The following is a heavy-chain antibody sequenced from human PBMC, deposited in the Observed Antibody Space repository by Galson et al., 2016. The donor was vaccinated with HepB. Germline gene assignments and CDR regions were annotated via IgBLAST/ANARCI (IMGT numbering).Heavy chain of an antibody. V-gene: IGHV1-69*06. CDR1: GGTFSSYA. D-gene: IGHD2-15*01. CDR2: TIPIFGEA. CDR3: ARDANRGMVAATAPLRY. J-gene: IGHJ4*02. Sequence: SVKVSCKASGGTFSSYAISWVRQAPGQGLEWMGGTIPIFGEANYAQNFQGRVTITADRSTSTAYMELSSLRSKDTAVYYCARDANRGMVAATAPLRYWGQGTLVTVSS.